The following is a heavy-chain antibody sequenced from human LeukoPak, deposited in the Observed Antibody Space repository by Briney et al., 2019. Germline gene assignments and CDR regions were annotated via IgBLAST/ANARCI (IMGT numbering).Heavy chain of an antibody. D-gene: IGHD2-15*01. CDR1: GFTFSSYA. V-gene: IGHV3-30*04. CDR3: AKDQGGTGCYCYFDY. CDR2: ISYDGSNK. Sequence: SGGSLRLSCAASGFTFSSYAMHWVRQAPGKGLEWVAVISYDGSNKYYADSVKGRFTISRDNSKSTLYLQMNSLRAEDTAVYYCAKDQGGTGCYCYFDYWGQGALVTVSS. J-gene: IGHJ4*03.